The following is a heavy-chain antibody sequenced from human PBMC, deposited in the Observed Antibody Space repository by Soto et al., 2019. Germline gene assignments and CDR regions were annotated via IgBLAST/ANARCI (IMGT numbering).Heavy chain of an antibody. Sequence: LPNTVSDGTIIDGDYHRSCNHQPPGKGLEWIGYIYYSGSTYYNPSLKSRVTISVDTSKNQFSLKLSSVTAADTAVYYCARIDYGGTLLDNWGQGTLVTVSS. V-gene: IGHV4-30-4*01. D-gene: IGHD4-17*01. J-gene: IGHJ4*02. CDR1: DGTIIDGDYH. CDR2: IYYSGST. CDR3: ARIDYGGTLLDN.